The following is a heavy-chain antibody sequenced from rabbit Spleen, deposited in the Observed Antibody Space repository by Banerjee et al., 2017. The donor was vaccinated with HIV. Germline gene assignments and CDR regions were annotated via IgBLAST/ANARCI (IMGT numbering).Heavy chain of an antibody. J-gene: IGHJ3*01. CDR1: GVSFSSNYN. D-gene: IGHD4-2*01. V-gene: IGHV1S45*01. CDR3: ARMANAGSMNARLDL. CDR2: IYTGSSGST. Sequence: QEQLEESGGDLVKPGASLTLTCTASGVSFSSNYNMCWVRQAPGKGLEWIACIYTGSSGSTYYASWAKGRFTITRSASLNTVTLQLNSLTAADTAAYFCARMANAGSMNARLDLWGQGTLVTVS.